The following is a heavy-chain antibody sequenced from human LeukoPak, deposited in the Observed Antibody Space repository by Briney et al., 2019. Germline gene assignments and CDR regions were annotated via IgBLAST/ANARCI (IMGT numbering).Heavy chain of an antibody. Sequence: SETLSLTCTVSGGSISSYYWSWIRQPPGKGLEWIGYIYYSGSTNYNPSLKSRVTISVDTSKNQFSLKLSSVTAADTAVYYCARASATYYYYYYMDVWGKGPTVTVSS. CDR2: IYYSGST. D-gene: IGHD6-13*01. CDR1: GGSISSYY. V-gene: IGHV4-59*01. CDR3: ARASATYYYYYYMDV. J-gene: IGHJ6*03.